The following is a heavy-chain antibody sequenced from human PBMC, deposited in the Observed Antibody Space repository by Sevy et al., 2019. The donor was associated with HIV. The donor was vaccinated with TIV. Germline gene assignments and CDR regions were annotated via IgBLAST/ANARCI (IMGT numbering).Heavy chain of an antibody. CDR1: GFTFSSYT. J-gene: IGHJ1*01. CDR3: ARDYGGIRHFQY. CDR2: ISSISNYI. D-gene: IGHD4-17*01. Sequence: GGSLRLSCAASGFTFSSYTMNWVRQAPGKGLEWVSSISSISNYIYYADSVKGRFTVSRDNAKNSLYLQMNSLRAEDTAVYYCARDYGGIRHFQYWGQGTLVTVSS. V-gene: IGHV3-21*01.